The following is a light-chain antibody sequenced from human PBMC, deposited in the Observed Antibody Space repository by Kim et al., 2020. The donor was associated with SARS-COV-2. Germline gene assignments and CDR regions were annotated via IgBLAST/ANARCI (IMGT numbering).Light chain of an antibody. CDR3: SSYTSSSTLV. J-gene: IGLJ3*02. V-gene: IGLV2-14*03. CDR2: DVS. CDR1: SSDGGGYNY. Sequence: GQSFTISCTGTSSDGGGYNYVSWYQQHPGKAPKLMIYDVSNRPSGVSTRFSGSKSGNTASLTISGLQAEDEADYYCSSYTSSSTLVFGGGTKLTVL.